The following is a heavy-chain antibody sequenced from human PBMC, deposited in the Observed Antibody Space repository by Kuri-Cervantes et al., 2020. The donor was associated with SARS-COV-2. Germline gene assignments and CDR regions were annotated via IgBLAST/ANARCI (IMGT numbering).Heavy chain of an antibody. CDR3: ARDRPLHSHPIEDIVATIEYYFDY. CDR2: VYYNGNT. Sequence: SETLSLTCTVSGDSINTISYYWGWIRQPPWKELEWIGSVYYNGNTYFSPSLKGRVTISVDTSKNQFSLKLNSVTAADTAVYYCARDRPLHSHPIEDIVATIEYYFDYWGQGTLVTVSS. V-gene: IGHV4-39*02. D-gene: IGHD5-12*01. J-gene: IGHJ4*02. CDR1: GDSINTISYY.